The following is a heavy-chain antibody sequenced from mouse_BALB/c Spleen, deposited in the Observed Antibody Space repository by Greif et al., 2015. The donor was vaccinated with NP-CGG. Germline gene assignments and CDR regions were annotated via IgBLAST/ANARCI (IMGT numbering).Heavy chain of an antibody. V-gene: IGHV1-67*01. CDR2: ISTYSGNT. Sequence: VQLQQSGPELVRPGASVKISCKGSGYTFTDYAMHWVKQSHSKSLEWIGVISTYSGNTNYNQKFKGKATMTVDKSSSTAYMELARLTSEDSAIYYCARRGGNYVGYAMDYWGQGTSVTVSS. CDR1: GYTFTDYA. D-gene: IGHD2-1*01. J-gene: IGHJ4*01. CDR3: ARRGGNYVGYAMDY.